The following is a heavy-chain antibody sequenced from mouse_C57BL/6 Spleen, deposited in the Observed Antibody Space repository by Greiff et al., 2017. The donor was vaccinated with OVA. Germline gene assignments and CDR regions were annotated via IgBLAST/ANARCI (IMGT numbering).Heavy chain of an antibody. CDR3: ARRGLLPYYFDD. CDR2: IAPSDSYT. V-gene: IGHV1-69*01. J-gene: IGHJ2*01. D-gene: IGHD2-3*01. Sequence: QVQLQQPGAELVMPGASVKLSCKASGYTFTSYWMHWVKQRPGQGLEWIGEIAPSDSYTNYNQQLKGKSTLTVDKSSSTAYMQLSSLTSEDSAVYYCARRGLLPYYFDDWGQGTTLTVSS. CDR1: GYTFTSYW.